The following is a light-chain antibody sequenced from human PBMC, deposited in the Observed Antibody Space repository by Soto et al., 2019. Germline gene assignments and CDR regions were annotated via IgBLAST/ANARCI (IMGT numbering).Light chain of an antibody. V-gene: IGLV7-46*01. Sequence: QAVVTQEPSLTVSPGGTVTLTCGSTTGAVTSGHYPYWFQQKPGQAPRTLIYDTSNKHSWTPARFSGSLLGGKAALTLSGAQPEDDAEFYCLLSYSGLRKFGGGTKLTVL. CDR2: DTS. J-gene: IGLJ3*02. CDR3: LLSYSGLRK. CDR1: TGAVTSGHY.